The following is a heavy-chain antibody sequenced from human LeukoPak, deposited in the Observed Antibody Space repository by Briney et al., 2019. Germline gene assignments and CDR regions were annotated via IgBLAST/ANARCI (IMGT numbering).Heavy chain of an antibody. J-gene: IGHJ4*02. V-gene: IGHV3-23*01. CDR2: ISGSGSRT. CDR3: AKTYADATFDY. Sequence: GGSLRLSCTASGFTSSSYLMSWVRQAPGKGLEWVSTISGSGSRTYYADSVKGRFTISRDNSENTLYLQLNSLRAVDTALYYCAKTYADATFDYWGQGNLVTVSS. D-gene: IGHD4-17*01. CDR1: GFTSSSYL.